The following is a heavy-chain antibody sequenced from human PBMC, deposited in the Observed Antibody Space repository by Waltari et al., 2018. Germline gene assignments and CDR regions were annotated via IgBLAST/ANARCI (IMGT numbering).Heavy chain of an antibody. CDR3: AKDMGIVATMVDS. V-gene: IGHV3-9*01. CDR1: GFTFAKYA. CDR2: ISWNSGSI. J-gene: IGHJ4*02. D-gene: IGHD5-12*01. Sequence: EVQLVESGGGLVQPGRSLRLSCAASGFTFAKYAMPWVRQAPGKGREWVSGISWNSGSIGYADSVKGRFTIARDNAKNSLNLQMNSLRAEDTAFYYCAKDMGIVATMVDSWGQGTLVTVSS.